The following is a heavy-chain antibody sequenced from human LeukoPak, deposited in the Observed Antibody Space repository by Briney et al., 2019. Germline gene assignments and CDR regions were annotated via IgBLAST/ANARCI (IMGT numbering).Heavy chain of an antibody. CDR1: GGSFSGYY. V-gene: IGHV4-34*01. D-gene: IGHD5-12*01. CDR3: ARVPRFIVGTKAHRWFDP. J-gene: IGHJ5*02. CDR2: INHSGST. Sequence: PSETLSLTCAVYGGSFSGYYWSWIRQPPGKGLEWIGEINHSGSTNYNPSLKSQVTISVDTSKNQFSLKLSSVTAADTAVYYCARVPRFIVGTKAHRWFDPWGQGTLVTVSS.